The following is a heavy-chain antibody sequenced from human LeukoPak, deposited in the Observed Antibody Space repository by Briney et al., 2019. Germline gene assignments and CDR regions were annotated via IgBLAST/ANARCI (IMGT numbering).Heavy chain of an antibody. V-gene: IGHV1-46*01. CDR1: GYTXTSYF. J-gene: IGHJ4*02. CDR2: VNPSGGST. D-gene: IGHD7-27*01. Sequence: ASVKVSCKASGYTXTSYFMHWVRQAPGQGLEWMGLVNPSGGSTNYAQKLQGRVTMTRDMSTSTVFMELDSLRSEDTAVYYCARGPGDLGDYWGQGNLVTVSS. CDR3: ARGPGDLGDY.